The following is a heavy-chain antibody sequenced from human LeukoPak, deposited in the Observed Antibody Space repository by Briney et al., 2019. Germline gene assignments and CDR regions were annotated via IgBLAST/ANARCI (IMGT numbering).Heavy chain of an antibody. D-gene: IGHD6-13*01. CDR1: GFTFSSQW. V-gene: IGHV3-74*01. J-gene: IGHJ4*02. Sequence: GGSLRLSCSASGFTFSSQWMHWVRQAPGKGLVWVSRIHSDGGGTNYADSVKGRFTISRDNAKNTLYLQMNSLRAEDTAVYYCARGGSSWLDYWGQGTLVTVSS. CDR3: ARGGSSWLDY. CDR2: IHSDGGGT.